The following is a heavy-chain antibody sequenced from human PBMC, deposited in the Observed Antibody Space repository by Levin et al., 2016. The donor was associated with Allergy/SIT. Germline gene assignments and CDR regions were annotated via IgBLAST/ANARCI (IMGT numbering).Heavy chain of an antibody. Sequence: GGSLRLSCKGSGYSFTTYWISWVRQMPGKGLEWMGKIDPSDSYSNYRPSFQGHVTISADKSITTAYLQWSSLEASDTAIYYCARLATVCSDTTRHMLGMDVWGQGTTVTVSS. D-gene: IGHD2-2*01. V-gene: IGHV5-10-1*01. CDR1: GYSFTTYW. J-gene: IGHJ6*02. CDR3: ARLATVCSDTTRHMLGMDV. CDR2: IDPSDSYS.